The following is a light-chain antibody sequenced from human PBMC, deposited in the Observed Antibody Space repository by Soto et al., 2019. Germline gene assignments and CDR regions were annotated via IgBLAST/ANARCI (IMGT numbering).Light chain of an antibody. V-gene: IGKV3-20*01. CDR1: ETISNHY. J-gene: IGKJ3*01. Sequence: EIVLMQSPVTLSLSPEERATLSCRASETISNHYIAWYQQKPGQAPRLLIFGASTRATGIPDRFSGSWSGTDFTLTISRLEPEDFAMYYCQNFGDSPFTFGPGTKVNIK. CDR2: GAS. CDR3: QNFGDSPFT.